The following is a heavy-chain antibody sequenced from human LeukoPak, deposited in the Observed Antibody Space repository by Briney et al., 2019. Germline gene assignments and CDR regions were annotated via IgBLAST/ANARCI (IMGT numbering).Heavy chain of an antibody. J-gene: IGHJ4*02. CDR2: IWYDGSNK. Sequence: GGSLRLSCAASGFTFSSYGMHWVRQAPGKGLEWVAVIWYDGSNKYYADSVKGRFTISRDNSKNTLYLQMNSLRAEDTAVYYCARELVGWLDSSGYYYFDYWGQGTLVTVSP. CDR3: ARELVGWLDSSGYYYFDY. CDR1: GFTFSSYG. D-gene: IGHD3-22*01. V-gene: IGHV3-33*01.